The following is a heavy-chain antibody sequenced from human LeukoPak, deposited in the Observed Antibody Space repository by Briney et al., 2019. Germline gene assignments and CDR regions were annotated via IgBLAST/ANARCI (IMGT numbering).Heavy chain of an antibody. Sequence: GGSLRLSCAASGFTFSDYYMSWIRQAPGKGLEWVSYISSSGSTIYYADSVKGRFTISRDNAKNSLYLQMNSLRAEDTAVYYCAREGHCSTTSCSNYDGMDVWGQGTTLTVSS. J-gene: IGHJ6*02. V-gene: IGHV3-11*01. CDR1: GFTFSDYY. CDR2: ISSSGSTI. CDR3: AREGHCSTTSCSNYDGMDV. D-gene: IGHD2-2*01.